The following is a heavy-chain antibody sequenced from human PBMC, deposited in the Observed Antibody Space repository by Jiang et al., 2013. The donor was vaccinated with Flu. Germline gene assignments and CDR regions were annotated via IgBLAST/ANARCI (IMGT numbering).Heavy chain of an antibody. CDR3: ARDEPSGSYSSVLYY. CDR2: IWYDGSNK. Sequence: ASGFTFSSYGMHWVRQAPGKGLEWVAVIWYDGSNKYYADSVKGRFTISRDNSKNTLYLQMNSLRAEDTAVYYCARDEPSGSYSSVLYYWGQGTLVTVSS. CDR1: GFTFSSYG. J-gene: IGHJ4*02. D-gene: IGHD1-26*01. V-gene: IGHV3-33*01.